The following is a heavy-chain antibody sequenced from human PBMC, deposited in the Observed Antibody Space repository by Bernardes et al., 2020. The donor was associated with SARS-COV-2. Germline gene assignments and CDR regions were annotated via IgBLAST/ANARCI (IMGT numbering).Heavy chain of an antibody. CDR2: ITASTTYI. J-gene: IGHJ2*01. D-gene: IGHD4-17*01. V-gene: IGHV3-21*01. Sequence: GSLRLSCAASGFNFSSYAMNWVRQAPGKGLQWVSSITASTTYIQYTDSVEGRFTISRDNAKNSLYLEMTSLRAEDTAIYYCARILRDNGFGSGYYDLWGRGTLVTVSS. CDR1: GFNFSSYA. CDR3: ARILRDNGFGSGYYDL.